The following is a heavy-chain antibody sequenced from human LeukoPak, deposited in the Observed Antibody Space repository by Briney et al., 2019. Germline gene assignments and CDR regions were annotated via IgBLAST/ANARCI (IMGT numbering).Heavy chain of an antibody. CDR1: GYTFTGYY. CDR3: ARHGRFYDAFDI. D-gene: IGHD3-3*01. CDR2: INPNSGGT. V-gene: IGHV1-2*02. Sequence: VASVKVSCKASGYTFTGYYMHWVRQAPGQGLEWMGWINPNSGGTNYAQNFQGRVTMTRDTSISTAYMDLGRLRSDDTAVYYCARHGRFYDAFDIWGQGTMVTVSS. J-gene: IGHJ3*02.